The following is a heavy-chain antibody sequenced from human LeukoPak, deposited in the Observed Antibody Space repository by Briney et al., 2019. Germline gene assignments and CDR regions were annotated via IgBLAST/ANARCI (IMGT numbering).Heavy chain of an antibody. Sequence: PGGSLRLSCAASGFAFSIYAMTWVRQAPGKGLEWVSAISDGGGSTYYADSVKGRFTISRDNSKNTLYLQMNSLRAEDTAVYYCAKDFEGYYFRDGYWGQGTLVTVSS. V-gene: IGHV3-23*01. CDR3: AKDFEGYYFRDGY. J-gene: IGHJ4*02. CDR2: ISDGGGST. D-gene: IGHD3-22*01. CDR1: GFAFSIYA.